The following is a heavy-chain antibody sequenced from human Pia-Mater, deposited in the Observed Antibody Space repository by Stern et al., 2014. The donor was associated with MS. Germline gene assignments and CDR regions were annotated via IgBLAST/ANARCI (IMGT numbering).Heavy chain of an antibody. CDR1: GYTFTSYG. V-gene: IGHV1-18*01. J-gene: IGHJ6*02. CDR2: ISAYNGNT. Sequence: VHLVESGAEVKKPGASVKVSCKASGYTFTSYGISWVRQAPGQGLEWMGWISAYNGNTNYAQKLQGRVTMTTDTSTSTAYMELRSLRSDDTAVYYCARVVLEWSTPWVGYYYYGMDVWGQGTTVTVSS. D-gene: IGHD3-3*01. CDR3: ARVVLEWSTPWVGYYYYGMDV.